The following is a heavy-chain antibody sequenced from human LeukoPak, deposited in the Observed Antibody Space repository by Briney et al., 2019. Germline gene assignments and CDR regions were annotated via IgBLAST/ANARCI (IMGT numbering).Heavy chain of an antibody. CDR1: GFTFSSYS. V-gene: IGHV3-21*01. J-gene: IGHJ3*02. CDR2: ISSSSSYI. D-gene: IGHD3-10*01. Sequence: GGSLRLSCAASGFTFSSYSMNWVRQAPGKGLEWVSSISSSSSYIYYADSVKGRFTISRENSKNSLYLQMNSLRAGDTAVYYCAREVGGGAFDIWGQGTMVTVSS. CDR3: AREVGGGAFDI.